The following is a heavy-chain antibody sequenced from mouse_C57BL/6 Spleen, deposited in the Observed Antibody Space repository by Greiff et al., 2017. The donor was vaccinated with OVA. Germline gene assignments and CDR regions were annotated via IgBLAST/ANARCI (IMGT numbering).Heavy chain of an antibody. CDR3: TITTVVAPDY. D-gene: IGHD1-1*01. CDR2: IDPETGGT. CDR1: GYTFTDYE. J-gene: IGHJ2*01. V-gene: IGHV1-15*01. Sequence: QVQLQQSGAELVRPGASVTLSCKASGYTFTDYEMHWVKQTPVHGLEWIGAIDPETGGTAYNQKFKGKAILTADKSSSTAYMELRSLTSDDSAVYYCTITTVVAPDYWGQGTTLTVSS.